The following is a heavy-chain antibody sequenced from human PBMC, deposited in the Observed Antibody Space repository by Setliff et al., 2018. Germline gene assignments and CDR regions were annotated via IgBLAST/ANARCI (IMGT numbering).Heavy chain of an antibody. Sequence: PGGSLRLSCAASRFTFSSYAMHWVRQPPGKGLEWVAVISYDGSNKYYADSVKGRFTISRDNSKNTLYLQMNSLRPEDTAVYYCAKAGSGWYGLGDYWGQGTLVTAPQ. CDR2: ISYDGSNK. CDR1: RFTFSSYA. V-gene: IGHV3-30*04. CDR3: AKAGSGWYGLGDY. J-gene: IGHJ4*02. D-gene: IGHD6-19*01.